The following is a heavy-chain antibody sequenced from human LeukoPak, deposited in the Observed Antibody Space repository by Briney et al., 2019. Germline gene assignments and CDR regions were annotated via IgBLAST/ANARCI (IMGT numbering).Heavy chain of an antibody. CDR1: GYTFTGYY. Sequence: ASVTVSCKASGYTFTGYYMHWVRQAPGQGLEWMGISSPSGTYTRYAQKFQDRVTMTRDTSTNTVYMELSSLRSEDTAVYYCARDGSNWNVDYWGQGTLVTVSS. J-gene: IGHJ4*02. V-gene: IGHV1-46*01. D-gene: IGHD1-20*01. CDR2: SSPSGTYT. CDR3: ARDGSNWNVDY.